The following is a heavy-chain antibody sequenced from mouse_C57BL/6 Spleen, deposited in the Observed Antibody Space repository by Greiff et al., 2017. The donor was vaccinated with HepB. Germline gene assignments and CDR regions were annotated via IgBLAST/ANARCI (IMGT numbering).Heavy chain of an antibody. V-gene: IGHV1-82*01. CDR3: ASNVYYGNSDLWFAY. D-gene: IGHD2-1*01. CDR1: GYAFSSSW. CDR2: IYPGDGDT. J-gene: IGHJ3*01. Sequence: QVQLQQSGPELVKPGASVKISCKASGYAFSSSWMNWVKQRPGKGLEWIGRIYPGDGDTNYNGKFKGKATLAADKSSSTAYMQRSSLTSEDSAVYFCASNVYYGNSDLWFAYWGQGTLVTVSA.